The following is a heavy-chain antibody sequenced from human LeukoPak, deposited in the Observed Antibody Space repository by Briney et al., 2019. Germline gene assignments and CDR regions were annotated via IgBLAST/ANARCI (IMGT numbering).Heavy chain of an antibody. Sequence: GGSLRLSCAVSGFTFTNHWMHWVRQVPGEGLLWVSRISNDGRSTNYADSVKGRFTISRDNAKNTLHLQMNSLRAEDTAMYYCSTSHNGDPDHFDYWGQGTLVTVSS. CDR3: STSHNGDPDHFDY. CDR2: ISNDGRST. D-gene: IGHD4-17*01. J-gene: IGHJ4*02. CDR1: GFTFTNHW. V-gene: IGHV3-74*01.